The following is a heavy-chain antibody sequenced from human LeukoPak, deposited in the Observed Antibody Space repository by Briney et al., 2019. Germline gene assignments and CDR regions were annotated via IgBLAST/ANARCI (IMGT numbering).Heavy chain of an antibody. D-gene: IGHD2-15*01. J-gene: IGHJ3*02. V-gene: IGHV3-33*06. CDR1: GFTFSSYG. CDR3: AKERNDFSGGSCYYLDAFDI. CDR2: ILYDGSNK. Sequence: PGGSRRLSCAAAGFTFSSYGMHWVRHAPGNGREWEAVILYDGSNKYYADSVKGRFTISRDNSKNQLYLQRNSLRAEDTAVYYCAKERNDFSGGSCYYLDAFDIWGQGTMVTVSS.